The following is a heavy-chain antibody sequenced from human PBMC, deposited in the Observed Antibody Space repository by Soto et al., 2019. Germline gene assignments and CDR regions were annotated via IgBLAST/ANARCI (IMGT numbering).Heavy chain of an antibody. CDR2: IVVGSGNT. D-gene: IGHD5-18*01. CDR1: GFTFTSSA. CDR3: AAPIDTAMAFDY. J-gene: IGHJ4*02. V-gene: IGHV1-58*01. Sequence: SVKVSCKAAGFTFTSSAVQWVRQARGQRLEWIGWIVVGSGNTNYAQKSQERVTITRDMSTSTAYMELSSLRSEDTAVYYCAAPIDTAMAFDYWGQGTLVTVSS.